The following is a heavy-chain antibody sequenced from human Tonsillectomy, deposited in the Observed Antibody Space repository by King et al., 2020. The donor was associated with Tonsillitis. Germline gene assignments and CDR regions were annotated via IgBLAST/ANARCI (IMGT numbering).Heavy chain of an antibody. V-gene: IGHV2-70*04. D-gene: IGHD3-10*01. CDR1: GFSLSTSGMR. Sequence: TLKESGPALVKPTQTLTLTCTFSGFSLSTSGMRVSWIRQPPGKALEWLARIDWDDDKFYSTSLKTRLTISKDTSKNQVVLTMTNMDPVDTATYYCARIIVGESGGDNWFDPWGQGTLVTVSS. CDR2: IDWDDDK. J-gene: IGHJ5*02. CDR3: ARIIVGESGGDNWFDP.